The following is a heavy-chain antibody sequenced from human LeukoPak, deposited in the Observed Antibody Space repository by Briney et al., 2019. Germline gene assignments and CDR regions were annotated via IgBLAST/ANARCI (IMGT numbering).Heavy chain of an antibody. D-gene: IGHD4-17*01. CDR2: IYYSGST. J-gene: IGHJ4*02. Sequence: SETLSLTCTVSGGSISNYYWSWIRQPPGKGLEWIGYIYYSGSTNYNPSLKSRVTISVDTSKNQFSLKLSSVTAADTAVYYCATYGDYLFDYWGQGTLVTVSS. CDR1: GGSISNYY. CDR3: ATYGDYLFDY. V-gene: IGHV4-59*01.